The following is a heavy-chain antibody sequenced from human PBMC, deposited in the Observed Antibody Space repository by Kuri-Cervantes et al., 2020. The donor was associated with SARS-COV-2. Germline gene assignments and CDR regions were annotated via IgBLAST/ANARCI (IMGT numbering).Heavy chain of an antibody. CDR1: GGSIISSSYY. D-gene: IGHD2-2*01. Sequence: SDTLSLTCIVSGGSIISSSYYWGWIRQPPGKGLEWIGSSYYSRSTYYNSSLKSRVTISVDTAKNQFSLKLSSVTAADTAVYYCSRTRYCSSTSCYDNWFDSWGQGTLVTVSS. CDR2: SYYSRST. J-gene: IGHJ5*01. V-gene: IGHV4-39*01. CDR3: SRTRYCSSTSCYDNWFDS.